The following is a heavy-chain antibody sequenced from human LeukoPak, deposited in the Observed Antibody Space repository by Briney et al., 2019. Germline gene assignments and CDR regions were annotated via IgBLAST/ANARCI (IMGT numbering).Heavy chain of an antibody. D-gene: IGHD2-15*01. V-gene: IGHV4-39*07. Sequence: SETLSLTCTVSGGSISSSSYYWGWIRQPPGKGLEWIGSIYYSGSTYYNPSLKSRVTISVDTSKNQFSLKLSSVTAADTAVYYCAREVAFSANGDYWGQGTLVTVSS. CDR1: GGSISSSSYY. J-gene: IGHJ4*02. CDR3: AREVAFSANGDY. CDR2: IYYSGST.